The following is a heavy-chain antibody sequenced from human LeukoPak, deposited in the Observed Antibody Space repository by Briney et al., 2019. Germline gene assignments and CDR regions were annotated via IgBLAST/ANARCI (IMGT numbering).Heavy chain of an antibody. CDR1: GFTFDDYA. CDR2: ISWNSGSI. J-gene: IGHJ4*02. V-gene: IGHV3-9*01. D-gene: IGHD1-26*01. Sequence: PGGSLRLSCAASGFTFDDYAMHWVRQAPGKGLEWVSGISWNSGSIGYADSVKGRFTISRDNAKNSLYLQMNSLRAEDTAVYYCAKGVSYLLESWGDYWGQGTLVTVSS. CDR3: AKGVSYLLESWGDY.